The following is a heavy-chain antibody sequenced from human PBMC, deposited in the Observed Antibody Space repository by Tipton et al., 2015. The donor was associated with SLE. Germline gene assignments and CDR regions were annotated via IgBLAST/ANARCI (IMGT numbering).Heavy chain of an antibody. D-gene: IGHD5-24*01. V-gene: IGHV3-74*01. Sequence: SLRLSCAASGFTFSSNWMNWVRQAPGKGLVWVSRINSDGRRSSYAASVKGRFTITRDNAKNPLYLQMNRLRAEDTAVYYCAREGYNYRAFDIWCQGTMVTVSS. CDR2: INSDGRRS. CDR3: AREGYNYRAFDI. CDR1: GFTFSSNW. J-gene: IGHJ3*02.